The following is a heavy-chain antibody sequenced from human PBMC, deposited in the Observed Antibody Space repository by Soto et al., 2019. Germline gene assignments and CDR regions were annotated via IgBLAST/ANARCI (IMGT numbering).Heavy chain of an antibody. V-gene: IGHV4-39*01. Sequence: SETLSLTCTVSGGSISSSSYYWGWIRQPPGKGLEWIGSIYYSGSTYYNPSLKSRVTISVDTSKNQFSLKLSSVTAADTAVYYCASHGMDYYDSSGYYSSPYYFDYWGKGTLVTVSS. CDR3: ASHGMDYYDSSGYYSSPYYFDY. CDR2: IYYSGST. J-gene: IGHJ4*02. D-gene: IGHD3-22*01. CDR1: GGSISSSSYY.